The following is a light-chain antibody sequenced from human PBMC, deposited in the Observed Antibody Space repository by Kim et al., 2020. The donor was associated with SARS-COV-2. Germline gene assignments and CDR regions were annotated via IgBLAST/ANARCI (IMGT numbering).Light chain of an antibody. Sequence: YELTQPPSVSVAPGKTARITCGGNNIGSKSVHWYQQKPGQAPVLVIYYDSDRPSGIPERCSGSNSGNTATLTISRVEAGDEADYYCQVWDSSSDHVVFGGGTQLTVL. J-gene: IGLJ2*01. V-gene: IGLV3-21*04. CDR1: NIGSKS. CDR3: QVWDSSSDHVV. CDR2: YDS.